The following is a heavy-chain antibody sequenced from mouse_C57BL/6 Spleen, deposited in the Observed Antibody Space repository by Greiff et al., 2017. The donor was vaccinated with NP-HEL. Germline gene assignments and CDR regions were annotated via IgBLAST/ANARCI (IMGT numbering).Heavy chain of an antibody. CDR2: IDPSDSYT. J-gene: IGHJ3*01. Sequence: QVQLQQPGAELVKPGASVKLSCKASGYTFTSYWMQWVKQRPGQGLEWIGEIDPSDSYTNYNQKFKGKATLTVDTSSSTAYMQLSSLTSEDSAVYYCARGGGFAYWGQRTLVTVSA. CDR1: GYTFTSYW. V-gene: IGHV1-50*01. CDR3: ARGGGFAY.